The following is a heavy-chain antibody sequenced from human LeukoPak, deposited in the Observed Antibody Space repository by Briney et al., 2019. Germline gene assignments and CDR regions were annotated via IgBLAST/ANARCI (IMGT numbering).Heavy chain of an antibody. J-gene: IGHJ6*03. D-gene: IGHD2-2*01. CDR2: MNPNSGNT. Sequence: ASVKVSCKASGYTFTSYDVNWVRQATGQGLEWMGWMNPNSGNTGYAQKFQGRVTMTRNTSISTAYMELSSLRSEDTAVYYCAKVVPAANLGYYYYYYYMDVWGKGTTVTISS. V-gene: IGHV1-8*01. CDR1: GYTFTSYD. CDR3: AKVVPAANLGYYYYYYYMDV.